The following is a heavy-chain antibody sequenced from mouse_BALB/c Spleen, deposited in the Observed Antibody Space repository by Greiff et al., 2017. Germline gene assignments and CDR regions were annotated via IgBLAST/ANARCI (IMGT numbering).Heavy chain of an antibody. CDR3: ARDRGYGSSQAWFAY. V-gene: IGHV5-6-3*01. Sequence: EVHLVESGGGLVQPGGSLKLSCAASGFTFSSYGMSWVRQTPDKRLELVATINSNGGSTYYPDSVKGRFTISRDNAKNTLYLQMSSLKSEDTAMYYCARDRGYGSSQAWFAYWGQGTLVTVSA. J-gene: IGHJ3*01. CDR1: GFTFSSYG. D-gene: IGHD1-1*01. CDR2: INSNGGST.